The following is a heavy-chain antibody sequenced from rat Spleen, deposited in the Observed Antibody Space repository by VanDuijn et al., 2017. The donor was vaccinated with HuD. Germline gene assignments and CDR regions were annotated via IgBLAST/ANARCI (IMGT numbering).Heavy chain of an antibody. J-gene: IGHJ4*01. D-gene: IGHD1-11*01. CDR2: MSTGGGNT. CDR3: TTSGPYNYGGYDYVMDA. CDR1: GFXXXNXX. Sequence: EVQLVESGGGLXXPGXXLKLSCXXXGFXXXNXXXAWXXXAPXXXLEWVAYMSTGGGNTYYRDSGKGRFTITRDNAKSTLYLQMDSLRSEDTATYYCTTSGPYNYGGYDYVMDAWGQGASVTVSS. V-gene: IGHV5-27*01.